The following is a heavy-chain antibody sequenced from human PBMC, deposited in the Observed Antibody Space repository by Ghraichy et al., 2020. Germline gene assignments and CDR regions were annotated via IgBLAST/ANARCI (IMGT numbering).Heavy chain of an antibody. CDR3: SSGDTFDI. V-gene: IGHV3-7*03. D-gene: IGHD3-10*01. CDR1: GLIFGSYW. J-gene: IGHJ3*02. CDR2: INQDGREK. Sequence: GGSLRLSCAASGLIFGSYWMTWVRQAPGKGLEWVANINQDGREKYYVDSVKGRFTISRDNAKNSLYLQMNGLRAEDTAFYYCSSGDTFDIWGQGTMVAVSS.